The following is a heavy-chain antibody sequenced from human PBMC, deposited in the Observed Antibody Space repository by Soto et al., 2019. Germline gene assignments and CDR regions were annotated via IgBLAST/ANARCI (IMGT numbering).Heavy chain of an antibody. V-gene: IGHV1-69*12. D-gene: IGHD4-17*01. CDR3: AWTVSIPDYFDY. CDR2: IIPNFRPA. CDR1: GGTFTNYA. Sequence: QVQLVQSGAEVKKPGSSVKVSCKASGGTFTNYAIRWVRQAPGQGLEWMGGIIPNFRPANYAQKFQGRVVITADESSSTAYRELSGLRSEDTAVYYCAWTVSIPDYFDYWGQGTLVTVSS. J-gene: IGHJ4*02.